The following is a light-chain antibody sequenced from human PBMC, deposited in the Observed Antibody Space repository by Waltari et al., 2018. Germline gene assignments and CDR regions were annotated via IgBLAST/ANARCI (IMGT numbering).Light chain of an antibody. J-gene: IGLJ1*01. V-gene: IGLV2-14*03. Sequence: SALTQPASVSGSPGQSITISCTGTSNDIGDYNYVSWYQQHPGKVPKLMIYDVVGRPSGVSDRFSGSKSGNTASLTISGLQTEDEADYYCSSYTSTSTFVFGSGTKVTVL. CDR2: DVV. CDR1: SNDIGDYNY. CDR3: SSYTSTSTFV.